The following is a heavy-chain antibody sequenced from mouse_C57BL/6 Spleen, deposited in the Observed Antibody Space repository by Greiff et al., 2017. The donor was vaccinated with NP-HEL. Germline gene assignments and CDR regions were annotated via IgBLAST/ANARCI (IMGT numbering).Heavy chain of an antibody. CDR2: IYPGDGDT. D-gene: IGHD1-1*01. Sequence: QVQLQQSGAELVKPGASVKISCKASGYAFSSYWMNWVKQRPGKGLEWIGQIYPGDGDTNYNGKFKGKATLTADKSSSTAYMQLRSLTSEDSAVYFCARSFTTAVAMDYWGQGTSVTVSS. CDR3: ARSFTTAVAMDY. V-gene: IGHV1-80*01. J-gene: IGHJ4*01. CDR1: GYAFSSYW.